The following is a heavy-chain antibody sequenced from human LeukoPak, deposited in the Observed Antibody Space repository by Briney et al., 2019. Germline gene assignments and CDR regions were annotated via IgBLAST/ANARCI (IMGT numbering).Heavy chain of an antibody. D-gene: IGHD3-16*02. CDR3: ARDYAWDSYGLVLDS. J-gene: IGHJ4*02. Sequence: GGSLRLSCAASGFTLSSYSMNWVRQTPGKGLEWVSSISSRSSYIYYADSVKGRFTISRDNAKKLLYLQLNSLRAEDTAVYYCARDYAWDSYGLVLDSWGQGALVTVSS. V-gene: IGHV3-21*04. CDR2: ISSRSSYI. CDR1: GFTLSSYS.